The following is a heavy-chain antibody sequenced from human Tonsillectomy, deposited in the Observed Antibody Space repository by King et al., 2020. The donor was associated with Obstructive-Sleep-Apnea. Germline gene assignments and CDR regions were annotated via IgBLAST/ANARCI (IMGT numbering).Heavy chain of an antibody. CDR1: GFTFSSYG. CDR2: ISYDGINQ. D-gene: IGHD6-13*01. Sequence: VQLVKSGGGVVQPGRSLRLSCAASGFTFSSYGMHWVRQAPGKGLEWVAVISYDGINQYYADSVKGRFTISRDNSKNTLYLQMNSLRAEDTAVYYCAKPSYSGSWYDYWGQGILVSVSS. CDR3: AKPSYSGSWYDY. J-gene: IGHJ4*02. V-gene: IGHV3-30*18.